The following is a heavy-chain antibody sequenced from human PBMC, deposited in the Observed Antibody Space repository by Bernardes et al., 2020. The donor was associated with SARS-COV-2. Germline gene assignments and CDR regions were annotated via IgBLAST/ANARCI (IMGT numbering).Heavy chain of an antibody. Sequence: SETLSLTCSVSGASISTYYWSWIRQPPGKGLEWIGYFYYGGTTRYNPSLKSRITISVDTSKNQFSLKLNSVTAADTAVYYCAGGGSTMFAEIDYWGQGTLVTVSS. CDR1: GASISTYY. V-gene: IGHV4-59*01. CDR2: FYYGGTT. J-gene: IGHJ4*02. D-gene: IGHD3-10*02. CDR3: AGGGSTMFAEIDY.